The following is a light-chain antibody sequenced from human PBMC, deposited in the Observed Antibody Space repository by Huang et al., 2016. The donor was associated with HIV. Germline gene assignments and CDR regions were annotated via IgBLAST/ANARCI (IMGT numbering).Light chain of an antibody. CDR2: GTS. V-gene: IGKV3-15*01. J-gene: IGKJ2*01. Sequence: EIVMTQSPATLSVSPGERATLSCRASQSVSRNLAVHPQKPGQAPRLLIYGTSTRATGIPARLSGSGSGTEFTFTISSLQSEDFAVYYCQQYNNWPYTFGQGTKLEIK. CDR3: QQYNNWPYT. CDR1: QSVSRN.